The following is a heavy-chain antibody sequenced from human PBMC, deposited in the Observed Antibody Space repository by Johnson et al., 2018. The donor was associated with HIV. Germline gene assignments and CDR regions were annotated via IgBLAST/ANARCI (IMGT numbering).Heavy chain of an antibody. CDR3: ARVLIVVVVAAEIDAFDI. V-gene: IGHV3-11*01. CDR2: ISSSGSTI. J-gene: IGHJ3*02. Sequence: QVQLVESGGGLIQPGGSLRLSCAASGFTVSSNYMNWIRQAPGKGLEWVSYISSSGSTIYYADSVKGRFTISRDNAKNSLYLQMNSLRAEDTALYYCARVLIVVVVAAEIDAFDIWGQGTMVTVSS. CDR1: GFTVSSNY. D-gene: IGHD2-15*01.